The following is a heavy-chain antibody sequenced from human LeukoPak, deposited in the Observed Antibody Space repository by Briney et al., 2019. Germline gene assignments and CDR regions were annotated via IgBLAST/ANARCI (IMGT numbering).Heavy chain of an antibody. J-gene: IGHJ3*02. Sequence: SETLSLTCTVSGSSISTYYWSWIRQSPGKGLEWIGYIDYSGSAYYNPSLKSRVTISVDTSKNQFSLKLSSVTAADTAVYYCARRRSGVLRFLEWPHDAFDIWGQGTMVTVSS. CDR3: ARRRSGVLRFLEWPHDAFDI. V-gene: IGHV4-59*08. D-gene: IGHD3-3*01. CDR2: IDYSGSA. CDR1: GSSISTYY.